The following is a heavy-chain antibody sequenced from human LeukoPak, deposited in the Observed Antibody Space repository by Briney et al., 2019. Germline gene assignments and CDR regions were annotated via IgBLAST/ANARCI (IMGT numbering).Heavy chain of an antibody. J-gene: IGHJ4*02. CDR1: GFTFSSYG. Sequence: GRSLRLSCAASGFTFSSYGMHWVRQAPGKGLEGVAVIWYDGSNKYYAGSVKGRFTISRDNSKNTLYLQMNSLRAEDTAVYYCARDLILPHYYDSSGYPDYWGQGTLVTVSS. CDR3: ARDLILPHYYDSSGYPDY. CDR2: IWYDGSNK. D-gene: IGHD3-22*01. V-gene: IGHV3-33*01.